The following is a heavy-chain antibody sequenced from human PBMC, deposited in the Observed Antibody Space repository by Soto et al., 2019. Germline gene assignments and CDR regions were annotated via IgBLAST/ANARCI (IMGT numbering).Heavy chain of an antibody. Sequence: QVQLVQSGAEVKKPGASVKVSCKASGYTFTNYAMHWVRQAPGQRLEWMGWINAAIGNTKYSQKFQGSVTITRDTSANTAYMELSSLRSEDTAVYYCARRNVYRSGSYSFDYWGQGTLVTVSS. V-gene: IGHV1-3*01. CDR3: ARRNVYRSGSYSFDY. D-gene: IGHD3-10*01. CDR1: GYTFTNYA. CDR2: INAAIGNT. J-gene: IGHJ4*02.